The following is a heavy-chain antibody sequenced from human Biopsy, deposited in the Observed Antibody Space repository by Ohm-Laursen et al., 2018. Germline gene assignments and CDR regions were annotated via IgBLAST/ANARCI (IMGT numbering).Heavy chain of an antibody. CDR1: GGTFSSFG. V-gene: IGHV1-69*13. J-gene: IGHJ4*02. CDR3: AKRGVERGRPLAY. CDR2: INSMFGTT. Sequence: SVKVSCKASGGTFSSFGISWVRRAPGQGLEWMGEINSMFGTTNYAQTFQGRVTITADESTSTAYMEVSSLRSEDTAVYYCAKRGVERGRPLAYWGQGTLVTVSS. D-gene: IGHD1-1*01.